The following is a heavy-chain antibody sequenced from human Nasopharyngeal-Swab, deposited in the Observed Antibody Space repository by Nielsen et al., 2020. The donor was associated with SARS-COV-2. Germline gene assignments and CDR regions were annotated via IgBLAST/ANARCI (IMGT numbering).Heavy chain of an antibody. CDR3: AKEGATGWFDP. Sequence: SETLSPTCTVSGVSTTSQYWSWIRQPPGKGLEWIGYISHNSGTSYNPSLKSRVTMFMDTSKNQFSLRLRSVTAADTAVYYCAKEGATGWFDPWGQGTLVTVSS. J-gene: IGHJ5*02. CDR2: ISHNSGT. V-gene: IGHV4-59*11. CDR1: GVSTTSQY.